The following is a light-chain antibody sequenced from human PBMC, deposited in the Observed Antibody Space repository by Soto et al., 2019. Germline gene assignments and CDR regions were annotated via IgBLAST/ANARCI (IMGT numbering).Light chain of an antibody. CDR1: QGISNN. V-gene: IGKV3-20*01. CDR3: HQYGSSPAT. CDR2: GAT. J-gene: IGKJ1*01. Sequence: EIVMTQSPATLSVSPGERATLSFRASQGISNNLAWYQQRRGQAPRLLIYGATSRATGIPDRFSGSGSGTDFTLTISRLEPEDFAVYYCHQYGSSPATFGQGTKVDIK.